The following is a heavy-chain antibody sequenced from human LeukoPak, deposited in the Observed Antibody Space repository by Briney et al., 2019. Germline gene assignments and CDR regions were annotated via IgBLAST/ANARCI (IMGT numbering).Heavy chain of an antibody. V-gene: IGHV3-7*01. CDR1: GFTFSSYW. J-gene: IGHJ2*01. CDR2: IKQDGSEK. D-gene: IGHD6-13*01. CDR3: ASFLSTNIAAARASHWYFDL. Sequence: GGSLRLSCAASGFTFSSYWMSWVRQAPGKGLEWVANIKQDGSEKYYVDSVKGRFTISRDNAKNSLYLQMNSLRAEDTAVYYCASFLSTNIAAARASHWYFDLWGRGTLVTVSS.